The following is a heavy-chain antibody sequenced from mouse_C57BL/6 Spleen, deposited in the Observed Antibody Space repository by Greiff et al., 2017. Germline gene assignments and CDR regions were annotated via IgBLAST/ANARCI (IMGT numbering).Heavy chain of an antibody. J-gene: IGHJ2*01. CDR3: AREKTGYFDY. CDR2: INYDGSST. Sequence: EVNVVESEGGLVQPGSSMKLSCTASGFTFSDYYMAWVRQVPDKGLEWVANINYDGSSTYYLASLKSRFIISRDNAKNILYLQMSSLKSEDTATYYCAREKTGYFDYWGQGTTLTVSS. V-gene: IGHV5-16*01. CDR1: GFTFSDYY. D-gene: IGHD4-1*01.